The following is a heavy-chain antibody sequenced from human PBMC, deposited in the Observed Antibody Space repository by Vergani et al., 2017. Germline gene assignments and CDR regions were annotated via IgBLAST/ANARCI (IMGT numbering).Heavy chain of an antibody. J-gene: IGHJ4*02. CDR1: GFTLSSHA. Sequence: EVQLLQSEGAVVQPGWSLRLSCVASGFTLSSHAMSWVRQGHGQGLEWVSSMKNTGDSTHYADSVKGRFTISRDNSKNTLYLQMNSLRVEDTPVYYCGRGGDSYNGGQGTLVTVSS. CDR2: MKNTGDST. V-gene: IGHV3-23*01. CDR3: GRGGDSYN. D-gene: IGHD2-21*02.